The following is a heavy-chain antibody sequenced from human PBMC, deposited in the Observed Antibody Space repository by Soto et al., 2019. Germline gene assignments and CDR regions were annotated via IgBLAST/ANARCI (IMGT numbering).Heavy chain of an antibody. D-gene: IGHD3-10*01. Sequence: GASVKVSCKASGYTFTSYGISWVRQAPGQGLEWMGWISAYNGNTNYAQKLQGRVTMTTDTSTSTAYMELRSLRSDDTAVYYCARDTDRAYYGSGESNWFDPWGQGTLVTV. CDR2: ISAYNGNT. CDR3: ARDTDRAYYGSGESNWFDP. V-gene: IGHV1-18*01. CDR1: GYTFTSYG. J-gene: IGHJ5*02.